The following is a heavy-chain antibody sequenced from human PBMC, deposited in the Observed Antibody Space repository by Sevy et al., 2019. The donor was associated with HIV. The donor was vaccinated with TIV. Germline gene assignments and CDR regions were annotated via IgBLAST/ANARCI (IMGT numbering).Heavy chain of an antibody. V-gene: IGHV3-11*06. J-gene: IGHJ6*03. CDR1: GFTFSDYY. CDR2: ISSSSSYT. CDR3: ARVCHTADRNYYYYMDV. Sequence: GGSLRLSCAASGFTFSDYYMSWIRQAPGKGLEWVSYISSSSSYTNYADSVKGRFTISRDNAKNSLYLQMNSLRAEDTAVYYCARVCHTADRNYYYYMDVWGKWTTVTDSS. D-gene: IGHD5-18*01.